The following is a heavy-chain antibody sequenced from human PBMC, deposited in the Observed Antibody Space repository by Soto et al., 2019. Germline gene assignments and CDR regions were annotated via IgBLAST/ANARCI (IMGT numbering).Heavy chain of an antibody. D-gene: IGHD3-3*01. CDR3: ARRPYDFWSGYPDY. CDR2: TSAYNGNT. V-gene: IGHV1-18*04. Sequence: ASVKVSCKASGYTFTSYGISWVRQAPGQGLEWMGWTSAYNGNTNYAQKLQGRVTMTTDTSTSTAYMELRSLRSDDTAVYYCARRPYDFWSGYPDYWGQGTLVTVSS. J-gene: IGHJ4*02. CDR1: GYTFTSYG.